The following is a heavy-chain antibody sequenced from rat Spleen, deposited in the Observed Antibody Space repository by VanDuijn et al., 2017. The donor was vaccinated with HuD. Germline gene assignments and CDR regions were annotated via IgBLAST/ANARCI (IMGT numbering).Heavy chain of an antibody. V-gene: IGHV5-27*01. CDR3: TTDSYFDGTYYPGGFDY. CDR2: ISTAGHNT. Sequence: EVQLVESGGGLVQPGRSLKLSCAASGFTFSNYYMAWVRQAPTKGLEWVAYISTAGHNTYYRDSVRGRFTISRDNAKSALYLQMDSLRSEDTATYYCTTDSYFDGTYYPGGFDYWGQGVLVTVSS. D-gene: IGHD1-12*02. J-gene: IGHJ2*01. CDR1: GFTFSNYY.